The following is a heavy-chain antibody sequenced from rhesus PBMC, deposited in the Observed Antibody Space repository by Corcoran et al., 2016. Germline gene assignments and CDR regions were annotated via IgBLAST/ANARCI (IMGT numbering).Heavy chain of an antibody. CDR1: GYTFTSYY. D-gene: IGHD2-21*01. J-gene: IGHJ6*01. V-gene: IGHV1-180*01. CDR3: TRGGYCTGSGCYGLDS. Sequence: QVQLVQSGAEIKQPGASVKLSCKASGYTFTSYYMHWVRQAPEQGLEWIGLISTYNGNKGYAQNVQGRVTITTDTSTSIGYMELRSLRSEDTAVYYCTRGGYCTGSGCYGLDSWGQGVVVTVSS. CDR2: ISTYNGNK.